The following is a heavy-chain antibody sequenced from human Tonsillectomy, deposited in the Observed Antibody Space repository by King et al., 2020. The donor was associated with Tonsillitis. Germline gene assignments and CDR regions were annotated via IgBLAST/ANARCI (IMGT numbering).Heavy chain of an antibody. V-gene: IGHV1-46*01. CDR2: INPSGGST. Sequence: LQLVQSGAEVKKPGASVNVSCKASGYTFTTYSMHWVRQAPGQGLEWMGIINPSGGSTSYTQKFQGRVTMTRDTSASTVYMELSSLRSEDTAVYYCARGXXGAXSLTFNXWGXGXMVTVS. CDR1: GYTFTTYS. J-gene: IGHJ3*01. D-gene: IGHD4/OR15-4a*01. CDR3: ARGXXGAXSLTFNX.